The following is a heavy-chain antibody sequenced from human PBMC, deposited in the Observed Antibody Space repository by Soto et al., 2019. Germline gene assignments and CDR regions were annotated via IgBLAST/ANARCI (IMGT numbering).Heavy chain of an antibody. Sequence: PSQTLSLTCAISGDSVSSNSAAWNWIRQSPSRGLEWLGRTYYRSKWYNDYAVSVKSRITINPDTSKNQFSLQLNSVTPEDTAVYYCAREFLGKYCSSTSCFYYYYMDVWGKGTTVTVS. D-gene: IGHD2-2*01. CDR1: GDSVSSNSAA. CDR2: TYYRSKWYN. J-gene: IGHJ6*03. V-gene: IGHV6-1*01. CDR3: AREFLGKYCSSTSCFYYYYMDV.